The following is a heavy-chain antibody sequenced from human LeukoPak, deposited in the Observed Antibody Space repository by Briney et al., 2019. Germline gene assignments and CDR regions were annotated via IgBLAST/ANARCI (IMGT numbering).Heavy chain of an antibody. CDR1: GGSISSGGYS. J-gene: IGHJ2*01. D-gene: IGHD5-18*01. CDR2: IYHSGST. Sequence: PSETLSLTCAVSGGSISSGGYSWSWIRQPPGKGLEWIGYIYHSGSTYYNPSLKSRVTISVDTSKNQFSLKLSSVTAADTAVYYCARWWRSYGHTGYWYFDLWGRGTLVTVSS. CDR3: ARWWRSYGHTGYWYFDL. V-gene: IGHV4-30-2*02.